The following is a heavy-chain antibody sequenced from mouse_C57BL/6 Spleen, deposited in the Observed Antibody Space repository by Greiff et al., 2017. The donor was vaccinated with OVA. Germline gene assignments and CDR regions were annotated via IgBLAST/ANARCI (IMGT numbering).Heavy chain of an antibody. CDR2: INPNYGTT. J-gene: IGHJ2*01. D-gene: IGHD1-1*01. V-gene: IGHV1-39*01. Sequence: EVQLHQSGPELVKPGASVKISCKASGYSFTDYNMNWVKQSNGKSLEWIGVINPNYGTTSYNQKFKGKATLTVDQSSSTADMQLNSLTSEDSAVYYCARGTTTVVPHFDYWGQGTTLTVSS. CDR3: ARGTTTVVPHFDY. CDR1: GYSFTDYN.